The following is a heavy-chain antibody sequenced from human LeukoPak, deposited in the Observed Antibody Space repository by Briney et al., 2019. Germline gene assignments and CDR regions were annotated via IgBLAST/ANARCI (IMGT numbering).Heavy chain of an antibody. CDR2: INHGGST. D-gene: IGHD1-20*01. CDR3: ARGHNWNLDY. V-gene: IGHV4-34*01. Sequence: SETLSLTCAVYGESFSGYYWSRIRQPPGKGLEWIGEINHGGSTKYTPSLTGRVTISVDTSKNQFSLKLTSVTAADTAVYYCARGHNWNLDYWGQGTLVTISS. J-gene: IGHJ4*02. CDR1: GESFSGYY.